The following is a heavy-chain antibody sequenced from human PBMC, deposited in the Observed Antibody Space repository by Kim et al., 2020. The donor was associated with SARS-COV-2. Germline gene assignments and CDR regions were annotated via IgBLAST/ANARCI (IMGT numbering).Heavy chain of an antibody. CDR1: GFTFSSYS. J-gene: IGHJ4*02. V-gene: IGHV3-21*01. D-gene: IGHD6-19*01. Sequence: GGSLRLSCAASGFTFSSYSMNWVRQAPGKGLEWVSSISSSSYIYYADSVKGRFTISRDNAKNSLYLQMNSLRAEDTAVYYCARDVVAGTSDYWGQGTLVTVSS. CDR3: ARDVVAGTSDY. CDR2: ISSSSYI.